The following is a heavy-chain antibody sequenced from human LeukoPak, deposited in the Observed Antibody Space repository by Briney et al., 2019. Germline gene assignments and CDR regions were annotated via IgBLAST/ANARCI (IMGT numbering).Heavy chain of an antibody. V-gene: IGHV5-51*01. CDR2: IYPGDSDN. CDR3: ARLFIVGATTDY. CDR1: GYSFTSYC. J-gene: IGHJ4*02. Sequence: GESLKIFCKGSGYSFTSYCIGWVRQMPGKGLEWMGSIYPGDSDNRHSPSFQGQVTNSAEKSISTAYLQWSSLKASDTAMYYCARLFIVGATTDYWGQGTLVTVSS. D-gene: IGHD1-26*01.